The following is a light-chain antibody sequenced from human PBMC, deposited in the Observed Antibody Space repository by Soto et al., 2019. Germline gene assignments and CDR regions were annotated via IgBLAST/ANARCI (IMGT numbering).Light chain of an antibody. CDR1: RGVSTS. J-gene: IGKJ5*01. CDR2: TAS. CDR3: QQAASFPIT. V-gene: IGKV1-12*01. Sequence: IQMTQCPSSVAASVGGRVTITCRALRGVSTSLAWYQQKPGKAPNLLISTASSLQGGVPSRFSGSGSGTDFTLTINGLQPEDFAAYYCQQAASFPITFGQGTRLEIK.